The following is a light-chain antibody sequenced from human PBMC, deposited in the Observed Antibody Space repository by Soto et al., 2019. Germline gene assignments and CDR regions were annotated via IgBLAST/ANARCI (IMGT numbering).Light chain of an antibody. CDR1: QSVSDW. V-gene: IGKV1-5*03. CDR2: KAS. J-gene: IGKJ2*01. Sequence: DIQMTQSPSTLSASVGDRVTLTCRASQSVSDWLAWYQQKPGKAPKVLIYKASNLESGVPSRFSGSGSGTEFTLTISSLQPDDSATYYCQQYNTFSPYNFGQGTKLEIK. CDR3: QQYNTFSPYN.